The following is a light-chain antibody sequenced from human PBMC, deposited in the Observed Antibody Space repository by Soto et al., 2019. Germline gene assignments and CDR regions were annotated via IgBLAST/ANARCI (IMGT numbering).Light chain of an antibody. V-gene: IGKV3D-15*01. CDR3: HQYHNWPRT. CDR2: ATS. J-gene: IGKJ1*01. CDR1: ERVSSN. Sequence: IVMTQSPATLSVSPGERATLSCRASERVSSNLAWYQQKPGQAPRLLLYATSTSAMGIPARFRGSGSWTEFTLTISSLQSEDFAVYYCHQYHNWPRTFGQGTKVEIK.